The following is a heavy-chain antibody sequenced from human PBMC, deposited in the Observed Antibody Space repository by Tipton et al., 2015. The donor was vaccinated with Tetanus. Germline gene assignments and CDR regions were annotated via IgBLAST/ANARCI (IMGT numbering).Heavy chain of an antibody. J-gene: IGHJ5*02. CDR1: GGSFSGFY. CDR2: INHRGGT. V-gene: IGHV4-34*01. CDR3: ARTADNWFDP. Sequence: TLSLTCAVSGGSFSGFYWSWIRQPSGKGLEWIGEINHRGGTSYNPSLKSRVTISVDTSKHHFSLNVSSVTAADTAVYYCARTADNWFDPWGQGTLVTVSS. D-gene: IGHD2-21*02.